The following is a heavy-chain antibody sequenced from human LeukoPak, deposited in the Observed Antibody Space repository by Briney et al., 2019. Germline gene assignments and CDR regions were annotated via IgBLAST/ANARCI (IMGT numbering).Heavy chain of an antibody. Sequence: GGSLRLSCAASGFTFDDYAMHWVRQAPGKGLEWVSGISWNRGSIGYADSVKGRFTISRDNAKNSLYLQMNSLRAEDTALYYCAKASEPVVVAASLPYYFDYWGQGALVTVSS. V-gene: IGHV3-9*01. CDR2: ISWNRGSI. J-gene: IGHJ4*02. CDR1: GFTFDDYA. D-gene: IGHD2-15*01. CDR3: AKASEPVVVAASLPYYFDY.